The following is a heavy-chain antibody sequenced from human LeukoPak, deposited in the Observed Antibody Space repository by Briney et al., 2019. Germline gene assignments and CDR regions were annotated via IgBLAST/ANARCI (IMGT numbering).Heavy chain of an antibody. CDR1: GFTFSAYT. CDR2: ISSTSTYI. Sequence: GGSLRLSCIASGFTFSAYTMNWVDQAPGKGLEWVSFISSTSTYIYYADSLKGRFTISRDNATNSLYLQMNSLRAEDTAVYYCARDDPRWGTSGDYWGQGTLVTVSS. J-gene: IGHJ4*02. V-gene: IGHV3-21*01. D-gene: IGHD7-27*01. CDR3: ARDDPRWGTSGDY.